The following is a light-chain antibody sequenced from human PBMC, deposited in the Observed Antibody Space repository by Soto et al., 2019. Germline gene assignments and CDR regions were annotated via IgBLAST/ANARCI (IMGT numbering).Light chain of an antibody. V-gene: IGKV3-20*01. CDR3: QQYGRGVT. CDR1: QSVSSSY. J-gene: IGKJ4*02. Sequence: EIVLTQSPGTLSLSPGERATLSCRASQSVSSSYLAWYQQTPGQTPRLLIYGASSRATGIPDRVSGSGSGTDFTLTISRLEPEDFAVDYWQQYGRGVTFGGGTKVEIK. CDR2: GAS.